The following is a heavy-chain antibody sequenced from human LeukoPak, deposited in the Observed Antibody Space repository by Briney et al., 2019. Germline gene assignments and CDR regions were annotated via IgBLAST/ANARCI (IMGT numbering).Heavy chain of an antibody. V-gene: IGHV4-59*01. CDR3: ARGQLLWFGEFPFDP. CDR2: VYDTGDT. CDR1: GTSITRTY. Sequence: PSETLSLTCTVSGTSITRTYWSWIRQPPGRGLESVGYVYDTGDTNYDPSLKSRVTMSLDTSKNQFSLKLSSVTAADTAVYYCARGQLLWFGEFPFDPWGQGTLVTVSS. D-gene: IGHD3-10*01. J-gene: IGHJ5*02.